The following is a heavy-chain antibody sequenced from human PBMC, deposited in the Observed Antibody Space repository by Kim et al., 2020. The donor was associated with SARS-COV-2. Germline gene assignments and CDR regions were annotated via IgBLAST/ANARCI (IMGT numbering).Heavy chain of an antibody. CDR2: FDPEDGET. D-gene: IGHD4-17*01. CDR3: ATRGKWYGDYIDY. Sequence: ASVKVSCKVSGYTLTELSMHWVRQAPVKGLEWMGGFDPEDGETIYAQKFQGRVTMTEDTSTDTAYMELSSLRSEDTAVYYCATRGKWYGDYIDYWGQGTLVTVSS. J-gene: IGHJ4*02. V-gene: IGHV1-24*01. CDR1: GYTLTELS.